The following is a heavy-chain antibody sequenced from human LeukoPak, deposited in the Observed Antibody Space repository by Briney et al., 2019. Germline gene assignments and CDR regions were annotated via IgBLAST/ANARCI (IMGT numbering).Heavy chain of an antibody. CDR2: IYPGDSDT. CDR1: GYSFTSYW. D-gene: IGHD2-2*01. V-gene: IGHV5-51*01. J-gene: IGHJ3*02. CDR3: ARRAIVVIPGGAFDI. Sequence: GESLKISCEGSGYSFTSYWIGWVRQMPGKGLEWMGIIYPGDSDTRYSPSFQGQVNISVDKSISTAYLQWSSLKASDTAMYYCARRAIVVIPGGAFDIWGLGTMVTVSS.